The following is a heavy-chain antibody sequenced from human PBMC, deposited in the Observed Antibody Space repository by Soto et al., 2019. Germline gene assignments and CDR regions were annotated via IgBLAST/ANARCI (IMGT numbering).Heavy chain of an antibody. Sequence: LRLSCAGSGFTFSDYWMHWVRQAPGKGLVWVARINSDASSTTYADSVTGRFTVSRDNAKHTLSLQMNGLRAEDTAVYYCARVWTMVRAVNSYYYYGMDVWGQGTTVTVSS. CDR3: ARVWTMVRAVNSYYYYGMDV. J-gene: IGHJ6*02. D-gene: IGHD3-10*01. V-gene: IGHV3-74*01. CDR2: INSDASST. CDR1: GFTFSDYW.